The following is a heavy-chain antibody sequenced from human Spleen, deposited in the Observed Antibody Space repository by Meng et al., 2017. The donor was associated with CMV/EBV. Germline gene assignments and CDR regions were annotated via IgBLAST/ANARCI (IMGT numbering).Heavy chain of an antibody. CDR2: INWNGGST. V-gene: IGHV3-20*04. CDR3: ARDRVEYSSSSGAFDI. J-gene: IGHJ3*02. D-gene: IGHD6-6*01. Sequence: GGSLRLSCAASGFTFDDYGMSWVRQAPGKGLEWVSGINWNGGSTGYADSVKGRFTISRDNAKNSLYLQMNSLRAEDTAVYYCARDRVEYSSSSGAFDIWGQGTMVTVSS. CDR1: GFTFDDYG.